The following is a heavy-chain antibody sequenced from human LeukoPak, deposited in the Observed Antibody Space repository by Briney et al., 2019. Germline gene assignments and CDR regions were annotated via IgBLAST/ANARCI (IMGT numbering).Heavy chain of an antibody. CDR2: IWYDGSNE. CDR3: ASLAGGGGY. V-gene: IGHV3-33*01. J-gene: IGHJ4*02. CDR1: GFTFSNYG. D-gene: IGHD3-10*01. Sequence: GGSLRLSCGASGFTFSNYGMHWVRQAPGKGLEWVAVIWYDGSNENYADSVKGRFTISRDNSKNTLYLQMNSLRAEDTAVYYRASLAGGGGYWGQGTLVTVSS.